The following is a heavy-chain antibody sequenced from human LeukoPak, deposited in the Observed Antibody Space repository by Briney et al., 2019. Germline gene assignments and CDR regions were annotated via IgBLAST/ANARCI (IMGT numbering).Heavy chain of an antibody. V-gene: IGHV3-49*04. Sequence: GGSLRLSCTASGFTFGDYAMSWVCQAPGKGLEWVGFIRSKAYGGTTEYAASVKGRFTISRDDSKSIAYLQMNSLKTEDTAVYYCTRGIAAAEGWFDPWGQGTLVSVSS. CDR2: IRSKAYGGTT. CDR1: GFTFGDYA. CDR3: TRGIAAAEGWFDP. D-gene: IGHD6-13*01. J-gene: IGHJ5*02.